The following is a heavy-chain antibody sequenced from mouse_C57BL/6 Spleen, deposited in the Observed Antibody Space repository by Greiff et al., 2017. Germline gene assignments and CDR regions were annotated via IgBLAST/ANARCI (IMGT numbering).Heavy chain of an antibody. CDR3: TRGGCDGAY. Sequence: EVQRVESGAGLVKPGGSLKLSCAASGFTFSSYAMSWVRQTPEKRLEWVAYISRGGDYIYYAATVKGRFTLSRDNARNTLDLQMSSLKSEDTAMYYWTRGGCDGAYWGQGTLVTVSA. CDR2: ISRGGDYI. D-gene: IGHD3-3*01. CDR1: GFTFSSYA. V-gene: IGHV5-9-1*02. J-gene: IGHJ3*01.